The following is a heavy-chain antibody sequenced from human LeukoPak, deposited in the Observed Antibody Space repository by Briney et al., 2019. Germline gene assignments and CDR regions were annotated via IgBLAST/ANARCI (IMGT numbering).Heavy chain of an antibody. CDR3: ARGGCSGGSCYSVGYFDY. J-gene: IGHJ4*02. Sequence: SETLSLTCTVSGYSISSGYYWGWIRQPPGKGLEWIGSIYHSGSTYYNPSLKSRVTISVDTSKNQFSLKLSSVTAADTAVYDCARGGCSGGSCYSVGYFDYRGQGTLVTVSS. CDR2: IYHSGST. V-gene: IGHV4-38-2*02. CDR1: GYSISSGYY. D-gene: IGHD2-15*01.